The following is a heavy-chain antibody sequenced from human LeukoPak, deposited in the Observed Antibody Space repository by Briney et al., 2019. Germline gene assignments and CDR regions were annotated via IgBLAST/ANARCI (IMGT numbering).Heavy chain of an antibody. J-gene: IGHJ4*02. Sequence: EGSLRLSCAASGFTVSSNYMGWVRQAPGKGLEWVSVIYSGGSTYYADSVKGRFTISRDNSKNTLYLQMNSLRAEDTAVYYCAREYGSGSYYLWFDYWGQGTLVTVSS. CDR2: IYSGGST. V-gene: IGHV3-66*02. CDR1: GFTVSSNY. CDR3: AREYGSGSYYLWFDY. D-gene: IGHD3-10*01.